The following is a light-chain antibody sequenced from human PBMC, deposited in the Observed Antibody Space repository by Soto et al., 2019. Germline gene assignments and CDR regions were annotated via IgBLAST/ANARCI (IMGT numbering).Light chain of an antibody. V-gene: IGLV2-14*01. J-gene: IGLJ1*01. CDR1: SSDVGGYTY. CDR3: SSYTSSSTLLYV. CDR2: DVS. Sequence: QSVLTQPASVSGSPGQSITISCTGTSSDVGGYTYVSWNQQHPGKAPKLMFYDVSNRPSGVSNRFSGSKSGNTASLTISGLQAEDEADYYCSSYTSSSTLLYVFGTGTKLTVL.